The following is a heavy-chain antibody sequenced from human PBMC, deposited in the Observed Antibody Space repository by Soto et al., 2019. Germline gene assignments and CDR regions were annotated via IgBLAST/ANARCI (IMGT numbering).Heavy chain of an antibody. J-gene: IGHJ6*02. V-gene: IGHV4-34*01. CDR1: GGSFSGYY. D-gene: IGHD6-6*01. CDR3: ASLAARHPNYYYYYGMDV. Sequence: PSETLSLTCAVYGGSFSGYYWSCIRQPPGKGLEWIGEINHSGSTNYNPSLKSRVTISVDTSKNQFSLKLSSVTAAGTAVYYCASLAARHPNYYYYYGMDVWGQGTTVT. CDR2: INHSGST.